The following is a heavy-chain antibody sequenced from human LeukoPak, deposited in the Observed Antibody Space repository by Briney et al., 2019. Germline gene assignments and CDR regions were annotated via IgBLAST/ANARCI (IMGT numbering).Heavy chain of an antibody. D-gene: IGHD5-18*01. CDR2: INHSGST. V-gene: IGHV4-34*01. CDR3: ARGKRYSYGYFDY. Sequence: NPSETLSLTCAVYGGSFSGYYWSWIRQPPGKGPEWIGEINHSGSTNYNPSLKSRVTISVDTSKTQFSLKLSSVTAADTAVYYCARGKRYSYGYFDYWGQGTLVTVSS. J-gene: IGHJ4*02. CDR1: GGSFSGYY.